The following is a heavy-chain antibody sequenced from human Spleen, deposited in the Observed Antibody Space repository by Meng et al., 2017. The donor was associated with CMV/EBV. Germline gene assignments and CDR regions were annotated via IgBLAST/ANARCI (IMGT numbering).Heavy chain of an antibody. CDR3: ARAPTYSGSRWEWFDP. V-gene: IGHV1-69*05. Sequence: GGTFKSYAVTWVRQAPGQGLEWMGGVIPLFAATNYAQKFQGRVTITTDESTTTAYMELSSLGFEDTAVYYCARAPTYSGSRWEWFDPWGQGTLVTVSS. CDR2: VIPLFAAT. D-gene: IGHD1-26*01. J-gene: IGHJ5*02. CDR1: GGTFKSYA.